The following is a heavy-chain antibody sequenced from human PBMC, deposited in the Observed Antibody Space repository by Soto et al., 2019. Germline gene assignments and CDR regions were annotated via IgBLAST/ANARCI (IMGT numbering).Heavy chain of an antibody. Sequence: SETLSLTCTVSGGSISSSSYYWGWIRQPPGKGLEWIGSIYYSGSTYYNPSLKSRVTISVDTSKNQFSLKLSSVTAADTAVYYCARLRYSGVYWRQGTLVTVSS. CDR3: ARLRYSGVY. D-gene: IGHD1-26*01. CDR2: IYYSGST. CDR1: GGSISSSSYY. V-gene: IGHV4-39*01. J-gene: IGHJ4*02.